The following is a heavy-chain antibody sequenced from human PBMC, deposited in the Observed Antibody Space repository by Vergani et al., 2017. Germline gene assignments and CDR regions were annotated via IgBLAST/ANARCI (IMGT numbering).Heavy chain of an antibody. V-gene: IGHV4-30-2*02. J-gene: IGHJ5*02. CDR3: ASDTHSGQRADR. D-gene: IGHD6-19*01. CDR1: GDSITNGGFS. Sequence: QLQLQESGSGLVKPSQTLSLTCAVSGDSITNGGFSWNWIRQPPGKGPEWSGYIFPSGNSDYNPSLKNRVSISLDKSKNQFSLTLTSVTAADTAVYYCASDTHSGQRADRWGQGILVTVTS. CDR2: IFPSGNS.